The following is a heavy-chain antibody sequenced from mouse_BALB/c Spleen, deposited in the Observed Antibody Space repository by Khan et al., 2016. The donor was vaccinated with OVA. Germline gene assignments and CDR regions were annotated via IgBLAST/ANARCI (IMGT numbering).Heavy chain of an antibody. Sequence: QVQLKESGPGLAAPSQSLSITCTISGFSLTNYGVHWVRQPPGKGLEWLVVIWSDGSTNYNSVLKSRLTITKDNSQSQAFLKMNRLQTEDTAIYFCARQPYYHYNIMDGWGQGTSVTVSS. CDR3: ARQPYYHYNIMDG. CDR2: IWSDGST. CDR1: GFSLTNYG. V-gene: IGHV2-6-1*01. D-gene: IGHD2-10*01. J-gene: IGHJ4*01.